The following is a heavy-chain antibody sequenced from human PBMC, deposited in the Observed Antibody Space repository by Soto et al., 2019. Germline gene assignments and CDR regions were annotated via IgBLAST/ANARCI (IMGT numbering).Heavy chain of an antibody. CDR1: GGSISSGGYS. D-gene: IGHD2-21*01. CDR3: ARGGDGAASSNWLDP. J-gene: IGHJ5*02. V-gene: IGHV4-30-2*01. Sequence: SETLSLTCAVSGGSISSGGYSWSWIRQPPGKGLEWIGYIYHSGSTYYNPSLKSRVTISVDRSKNQFSLKLSSVTAADTAVYYCARGGDGAASSNWLDPWGQGTLVTVSS. CDR2: IYHSGST.